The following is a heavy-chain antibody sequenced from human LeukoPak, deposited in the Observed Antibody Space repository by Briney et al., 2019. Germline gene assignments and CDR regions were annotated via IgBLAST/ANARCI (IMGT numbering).Heavy chain of an antibody. CDR3: AKAPSLWFGELFY. V-gene: IGHV3-23*01. J-gene: IGHJ4*02. CDR1: GFTFSSYA. CDR2: ISGSGGST. Sequence: GGPLRLSCAASGFTFSSYAMSWVRQAPGNGLEWVSAISGSGGSTYYADSVKGRFTISRDNSKNTLYLQMNSLRAEDTAVYYCAKAPSLWFGELFYWGQGTLVTVSS. D-gene: IGHD3-10*01.